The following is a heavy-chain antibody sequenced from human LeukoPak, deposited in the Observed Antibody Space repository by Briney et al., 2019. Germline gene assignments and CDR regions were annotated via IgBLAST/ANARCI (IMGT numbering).Heavy chain of an antibody. CDR3: ARVKGKVRQQQKNEYFQH. CDR1: GGSISSYY. J-gene: IGHJ1*01. CDR2: IYTSGST. Sequence: SETLSLTCTVSGGSISSYYWSWIRQPAGKGLEWIGRIYTSGSTNYNPSLKSRVIIFVDTSKNQFSLKLSSVTAADTAVYYCARVKGKVRQQQKNEYFQHWGQGTLVTVSS. V-gene: IGHV4-4*07. D-gene: IGHD6-13*01.